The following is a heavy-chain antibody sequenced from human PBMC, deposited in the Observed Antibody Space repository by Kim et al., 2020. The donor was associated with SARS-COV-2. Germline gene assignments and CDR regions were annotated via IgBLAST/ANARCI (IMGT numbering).Heavy chain of an antibody. CDR1: GGTFRNSA. CDR3: ARGFGGPSGYFNY. CDR2: IVPYAGVT. D-gene: IGHD2-15*01. Sequence: SVKVSCKASGGTFRNSALSWIRQAPGQGLEWMGRIVPYAGVTNYSQTFQGRLTITADSSATTSYMELTSLRSDDTAVYFCARGFGGPSGYFNYWGQGT. J-gene: IGHJ4*02. V-gene: IGHV1-69*04.